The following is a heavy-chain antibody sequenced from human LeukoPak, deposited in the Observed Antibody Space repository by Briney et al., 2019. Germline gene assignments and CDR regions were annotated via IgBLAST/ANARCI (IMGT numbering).Heavy chain of an antibody. CDR3: ARGRASSSTSGLDY. D-gene: IGHD2-2*01. CDR1: GYTFTGYY. CDR2: INPNSGGT. V-gene: IGHV1-2*02. J-gene: IGHJ4*02. Sequence: GASVKVSCKASGYTFTGYYMHWVRQAPGQGLEWMGWINPNSGGTNYAQKFQGRVTMTTDTSTSTAYMELRSLRSDDTAVYYCARGRASSSTSGLDYWGQGTLVTVSS.